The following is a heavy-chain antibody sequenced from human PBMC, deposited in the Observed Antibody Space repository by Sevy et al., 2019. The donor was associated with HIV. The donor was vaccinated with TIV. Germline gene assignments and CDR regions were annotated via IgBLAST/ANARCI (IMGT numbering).Heavy chain of an antibody. Sequence: PGGSLRLSCAASGFTFSNYDMHWVRQATGKGLEWVSAIGTAGDTYYPGSVKVRFTISRENAKNSLYLQMNSLRAGDTAVYYCARGGDSVVVPTVWGYMDVWGKGTTVTVSS. V-gene: IGHV3-13*01. J-gene: IGHJ6*03. CDR3: ARGGDSVVVPTVWGYMDV. D-gene: IGHD2-2*01. CDR1: GFTFSNYD. CDR2: IGTAGDT.